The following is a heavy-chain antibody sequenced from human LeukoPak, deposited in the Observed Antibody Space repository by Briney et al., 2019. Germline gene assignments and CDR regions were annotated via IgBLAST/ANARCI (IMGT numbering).Heavy chain of an antibody. D-gene: IGHD4-17*01. J-gene: IGHJ3*02. V-gene: IGHV1-69*06. CDR2: IIPIFGTA. Sequence: SVKVSCKASGGTFSSYAISWVRQAPGQGLEWMGGIIPIFGTANYAQKFQGRVTITADKSTSTAYMELSSLRSEDTAVHYCARAPRDDYGESTYAFDIWGQGTMVTVSS. CDR3: ARAPRDDYGESTYAFDI. CDR1: GGTFSSYA.